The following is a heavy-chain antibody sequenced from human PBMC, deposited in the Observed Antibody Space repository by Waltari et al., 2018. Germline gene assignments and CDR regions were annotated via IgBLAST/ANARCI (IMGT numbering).Heavy chain of an antibody. D-gene: IGHD3-22*01. CDR3: ARTTYYYDSSGYHFDY. CDR1: GFSLSTSGMR. CDR2: IDWDDDK. J-gene: IGHJ4*02. V-gene: IGHV2-70*04. Sequence: QVTLKESGPALVKPTQTLTLTCTFSGFSLSTSGMRVSWIRQPPGKALEWLARIDWDDDKFYSTSLKTRLTISKDTSKNQVVLTMTNMEPVDTATYYCARTTYYYDSSGYHFDYWGQGTLVTVSS.